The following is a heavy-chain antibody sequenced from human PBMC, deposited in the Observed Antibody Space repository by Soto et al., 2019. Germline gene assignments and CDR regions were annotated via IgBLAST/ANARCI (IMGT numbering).Heavy chain of an antibody. Sequence: QVQLVQSGAEVKKPGSSVKVSCKASGGTFSSYTISWVRQAPGQGLEWMGRIIPILGIANYAQKFQGRVTMNADKSTSTAYMELSSLRSEDTAGDYGAGEGYLGYWGQGTLVTVSA. J-gene: IGHJ4*02. CDR2: IIPILGIA. CDR3: AGEGYLGY. CDR1: GGTFSSYT. V-gene: IGHV1-69*02. D-gene: IGHD3-10*01.